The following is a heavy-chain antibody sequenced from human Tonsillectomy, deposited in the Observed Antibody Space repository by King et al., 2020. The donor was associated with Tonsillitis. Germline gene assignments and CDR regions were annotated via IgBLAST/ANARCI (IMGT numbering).Heavy chain of an antibody. V-gene: IGHV3-23*04. Sequence: VQLVESGGGLVPSGGSLRLSCAASGFTFDSYAMSWVRQAPGKGLEWVSSISGSGSSTFYADSVKGRFTISRDNSKNTLYLQMNSLRAEDTALYYCAKGDWGLQTTVVSLGFDYWGQGTLVTVSS. CDR1: GFTFDSYA. CDR3: AKGDWGLQTTVVSLGFDY. D-gene: IGHD4-23*01. J-gene: IGHJ4*02. CDR2: ISGSGSST.